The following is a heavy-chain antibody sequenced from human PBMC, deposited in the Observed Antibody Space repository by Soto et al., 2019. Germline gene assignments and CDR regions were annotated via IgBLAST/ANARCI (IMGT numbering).Heavy chain of an antibody. CDR2: IYYSGST. J-gene: IGHJ6*02. Sequence: PSETLSLTCTVSGGYISSSSYYWGWIRQPPGKGLEWIGSIYYSGSTYYNPSLKSRVTISVDTSKNQFSLKLSSVTAADTAVYYCASSYVGFYYIGYYGMDVWGQGTTVTVSS. V-gene: IGHV4-39*01. CDR1: GGYISSSSYY. D-gene: IGHD3-10*01. CDR3: ASSYVGFYYIGYYGMDV.